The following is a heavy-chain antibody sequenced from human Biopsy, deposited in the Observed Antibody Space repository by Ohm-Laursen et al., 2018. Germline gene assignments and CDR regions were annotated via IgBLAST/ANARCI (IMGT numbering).Heavy chain of an antibody. J-gene: IGHJ2*01. D-gene: IGHD3-22*01. CDR2: VYYTGRT. CDR1: GVSISSYY. V-gene: IGHV4-59*01. CDR3: ARDRGYYSDRTVPGYFDL. Sequence: ATLSLTCTVSGVSISSYYWSWLRQPPGTGLQWIGYVYYTGRTTYNPSLQRRVPLPVDTSKNHFSLRLRSVTPADTAIYYCARDRGYYSDRTVPGYFDLWGRGTLITVSS.